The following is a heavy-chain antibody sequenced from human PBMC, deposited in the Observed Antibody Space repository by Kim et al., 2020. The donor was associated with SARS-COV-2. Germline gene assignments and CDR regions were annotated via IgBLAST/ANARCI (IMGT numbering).Heavy chain of an antibody. V-gene: IGHV3-53*01. CDR3: ARDAPDYYGYGMDV. Sequence: GGSLRLSCAASGFTVSSNYMSWVRQAPGKGLEWVSVIYSGGSTYYADSVKGRFTISRDNSKNTLYLQMNSLRAEDTAVYYCARDAPDYYGYGMDVWGQGTTVTVSS. D-gene: IGHD3-10*01. J-gene: IGHJ6*02. CDR1: GFTVSSNY. CDR2: IYSGGST.